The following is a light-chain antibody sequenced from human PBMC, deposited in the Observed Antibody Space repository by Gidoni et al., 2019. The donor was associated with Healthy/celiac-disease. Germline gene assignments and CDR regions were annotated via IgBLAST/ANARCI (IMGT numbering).Light chain of an antibody. CDR3: MQALQTHPYT. Sequence: DIVLTQSPLSLPVTPGEPASISCSSSQSLLHSNGYSNWEWYQQKPGQSPQLLIYLGSNRADGVAERMIGSGSGTEFTLKISRVEAEDVGVYYCMQALQTHPYTFGQGTKLEIK. CDR1: QSLLHSNGYSN. J-gene: IGKJ2*01. CDR2: LGS. V-gene: IGKV2-28*01.